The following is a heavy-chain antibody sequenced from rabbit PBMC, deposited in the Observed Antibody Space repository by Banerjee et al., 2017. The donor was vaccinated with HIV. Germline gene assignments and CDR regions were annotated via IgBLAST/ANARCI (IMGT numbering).Heavy chain of an antibody. J-gene: IGHJ4*01. CDR2: IYAASGTT. CDR3: ARDGSYGGFDL. V-gene: IGHV1S40*01. Sequence: QSLEESGGDLVKPGASLTLTCTASGFSFSSSYYMCWVRQAPGKGLEWIGCIYAASGTTYYASWAKGRFTISKTSSTTVTLQMPSLTAADTATYFCARDGSYGGFDLWGQGTLVTVS. CDR1: GFSFSSSYY. D-gene: IGHD6-1*01.